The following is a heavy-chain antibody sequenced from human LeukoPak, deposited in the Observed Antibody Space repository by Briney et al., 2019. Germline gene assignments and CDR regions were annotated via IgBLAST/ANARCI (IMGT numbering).Heavy chain of an antibody. V-gene: IGHV5-51*01. CDR3: ARSGRLGYCSGGSCFRWDY. CDR2: IYPADSDT. Sequence: GESLKISCKVSGYSFTNYWIGWVRQMPGKGLEWMGIIYPADSDTKYSPSFQGQVTISADKSISTAYLQWSSLKASDTAMYYCARSGRLGYCSGGSCFRWDYWGQGTLVTVSS. J-gene: IGHJ4*02. CDR1: GYSFTNYW. D-gene: IGHD2-15*01.